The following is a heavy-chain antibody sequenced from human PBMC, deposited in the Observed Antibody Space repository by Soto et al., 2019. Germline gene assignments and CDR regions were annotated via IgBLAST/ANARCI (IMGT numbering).Heavy chain of an antibody. CDR1: GFTFSNAW. D-gene: IGHD3-3*01. J-gene: IGHJ3*02. Sequence: GGSMRVSCAASGFTFSNAWMSWVRQDTGKGLEWVGRIKSKTDGGTTDYAAPVKGRFTISRDDSKNTLYLQMNSLKTEDTAVYYCTTDQIGYYDFWSGYPWVPTDAFDIWGQGTMVTVSS. CDR2: IKSKTDGGTT. CDR3: TTDQIGYYDFWSGYPWVPTDAFDI. V-gene: IGHV3-15*01.